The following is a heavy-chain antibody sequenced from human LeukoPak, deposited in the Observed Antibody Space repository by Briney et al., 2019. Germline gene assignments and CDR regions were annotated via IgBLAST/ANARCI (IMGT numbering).Heavy chain of an antibody. V-gene: IGHV1-69*06. CDR1: GGTFSSYA. CDR3: ATDINSSGWHLH. D-gene: IGHD6-19*01. CDR2: IIPIFGTA. J-gene: IGHJ4*02. Sequence: ASVKVSCKASGGTFSSYAISWVRQAPGQGLEWMGGIIPIFGTANYAQRFQGRVTITADKSTSTAYMELSSLRSEDTAVYYCATDINSSGWHLHWGQGTLVTVSS.